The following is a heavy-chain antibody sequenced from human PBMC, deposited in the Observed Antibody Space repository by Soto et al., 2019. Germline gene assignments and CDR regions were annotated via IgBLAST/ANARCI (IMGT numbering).Heavy chain of an antibody. CDR2: ISYDGSNK. CDR3: LKVIPEAYYGMYF. Sequence: PGGSLRLSCAASGFTFSSYGMHWVRQAPGKGLEWVAVISYDGSNKYYADSVKGRFTISRDNSKNTLYLQMNSLRAEDTAVYYFLKVIPEAYYGMYFWGQGSSVTVSS. V-gene: IGHV3-30*18. D-gene: IGHD2-21*01. CDR1: GFTFSSYG. J-gene: IGHJ6*02.